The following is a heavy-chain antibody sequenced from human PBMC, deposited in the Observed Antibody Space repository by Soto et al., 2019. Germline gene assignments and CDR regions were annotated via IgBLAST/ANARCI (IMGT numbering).Heavy chain of an antibody. J-gene: IGHJ4*02. CDR2: IYYSGST. CDR1: GGSISSYY. Sequence: GTPSETLSLACTVSGGSISSYYWSWIRQPPGKGLEWIGYIYYSGSTNYNPSLKSRVTISVDTSKNQFSLKLSSVTAADTAVYYCARGPITMVRGVIIIYFDYWGQGTLVTVSS. D-gene: IGHD3-10*01. CDR3: ARGPITMVRGVIIIYFDY. V-gene: IGHV4-59*01.